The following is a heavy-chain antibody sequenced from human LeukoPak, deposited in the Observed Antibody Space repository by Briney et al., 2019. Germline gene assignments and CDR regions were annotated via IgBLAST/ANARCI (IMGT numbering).Heavy chain of an antibody. CDR2: VNRDGSET. Sequence: GGSLRLSCAASGFTFSNVWMSWVRQAPGRGPEWEANVNRDGSETYYLDSVKGRFTISKDNAKNSLYLQMNSLRAEDTALYHCARNNGMDVWGQGTTVIVSS. J-gene: IGHJ6*02. CDR3: ARNNGMDV. CDR1: GFTFSNVW. V-gene: IGHV3-7*03.